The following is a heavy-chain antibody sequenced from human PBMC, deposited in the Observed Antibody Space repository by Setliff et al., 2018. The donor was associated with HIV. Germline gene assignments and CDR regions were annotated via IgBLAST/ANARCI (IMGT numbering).Heavy chain of an antibody. CDR1: GDSISNGLH. CDR3: VREDRSGGSYDRYYYFGLDV. J-gene: IGHJ6*02. Sequence: PSETLSLTCTVSGDSISNGLHWGWIRQPPGKGLEWIGTISDTGNAHYSPSLKSRVTILVDTSKNQLSLKLSSVTAADTAIYYCVREDRSGGSYDRYYYFGLDVWGQGTTVT. CDR2: ISDTGNA. V-gene: IGHV4-38-2*02. D-gene: IGHD6-25*01.